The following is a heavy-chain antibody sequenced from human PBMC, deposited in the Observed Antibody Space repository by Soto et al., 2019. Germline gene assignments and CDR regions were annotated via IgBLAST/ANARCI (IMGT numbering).Heavy chain of an antibody. CDR2: IWYDGSNK. J-gene: IGHJ4*02. CDR1: GFTFSSYG. V-gene: IGHV3-33*01. CDR3: AMEGWEGLLYVKPLDN. D-gene: IGHD3-3*01. Sequence: QVQLVESGGGVVQPGRSLRLSCAASGFTFSSYGMHWVRQAPGKGLEWVAVIWYDGSNKYYADSVKGRFTIPRDNSKNARDLQMNSLRAEDTAVYYWAMEGWEGLLYVKPLDNCGQGTLVTVSS.